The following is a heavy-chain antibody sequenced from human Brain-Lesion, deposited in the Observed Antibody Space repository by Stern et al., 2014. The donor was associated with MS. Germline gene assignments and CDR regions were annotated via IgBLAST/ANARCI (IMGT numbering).Heavy chain of an antibody. Sequence: VQLVESGPGLVKPSETLSLTCTVSGGSITSSSYYWGWIRQPPGRGLEYIGTVYYTGSTFYDPSLKSRVTISVDTSKNQVPRKLPSVTAADTAVYYCVRPDIMGTIWNWGQGTLVTVSS. D-gene: IGHD1-26*01. J-gene: IGHJ4*02. CDR1: GGSITSSSYY. CDR3: VRPDIMGTIWN. CDR2: VYYTGST. V-gene: IGHV4-39*01.